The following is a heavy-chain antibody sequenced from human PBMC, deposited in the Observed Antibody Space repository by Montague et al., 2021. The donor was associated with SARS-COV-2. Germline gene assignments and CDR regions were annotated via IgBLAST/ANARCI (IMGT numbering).Heavy chain of an antibody. Sequence: SETLSLTCSVSGYFISSGYYWGWIRQPPGKGLEWIGNIYHSGGTXYSPSLKSRVTVSVDTSKNQFSLRLSSVTAADTAVYYCARWYYGSGSYPHWGQGTLVTVSS. V-gene: IGHV4-38-2*01. D-gene: IGHD3-10*01. CDR2: IYHSGGT. CDR1: GYFISSGYY. J-gene: IGHJ4*02. CDR3: ARWYYGSGSYPH.